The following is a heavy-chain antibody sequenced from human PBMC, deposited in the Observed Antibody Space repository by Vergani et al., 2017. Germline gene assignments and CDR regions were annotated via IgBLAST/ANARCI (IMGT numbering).Heavy chain of an antibody. CDR2: IRGSSSYV. D-gene: IGHD2-8*01. J-gene: IGHJ4*02. CDR3: ARGLWDCTHIRCSPPSY. V-gene: IGHV3-21*02. Sequence: EVQLVESGGGLVKPGGSLRLSCAASGFSFSSYSMNWVRQAPGKGLEWVASIRGSSSYVFYRDSVEGRFTITRDNAKKSVYLQMNSLIAEETAMYFCARGLWDCTHIRCSPPSYWGQGTQVTVSS. CDR1: GFSFSSYS.